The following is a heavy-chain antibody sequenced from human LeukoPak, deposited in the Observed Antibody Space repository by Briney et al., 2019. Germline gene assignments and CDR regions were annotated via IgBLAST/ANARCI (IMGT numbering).Heavy chain of an antibody. CDR2: IDPSDSYT. V-gene: IGHV5-10-1*01. D-gene: IGHD6-6*01. CDR3: ARRDGYSSSPPFDY. Sequence: GESLRISCKGSGYSFTSYWISWVRQMPGKGREWMGRIDPSDSYTNYSPSFQGHVTISADKSFTTAYLQWSSLKASDTAMYYCARRDGYSSSPPFDYWGQGTLVTVSS. CDR1: GYSFTSYW. J-gene: IGHJ4*02.